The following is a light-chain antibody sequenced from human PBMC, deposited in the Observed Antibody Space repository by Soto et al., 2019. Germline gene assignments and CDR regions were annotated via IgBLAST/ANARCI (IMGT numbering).Light chain of an antibody. J-gene: IGLJ1*01. CDR1: SSDVGGYNY. V-gene: IGLV2-14*01. CDR2: AVS. Sequence: QSVLTQPASVSGSPGQSITISCTGTSSDVGGYNYVSWYQQHPGKAPKLMIYAVSNRPSGVSNRFSGSKSGNTATLTISGLQAEDEADYYCCSYTVNGTYVFGTGTKLTVL. CDR3: CSYTVNGTYV.